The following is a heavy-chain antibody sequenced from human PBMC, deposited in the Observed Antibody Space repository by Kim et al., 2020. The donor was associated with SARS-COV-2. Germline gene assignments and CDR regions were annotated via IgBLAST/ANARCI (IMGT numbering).Heavy chain of an antibody. CDR1: GFTFSSYG. V-gene: IGHV3-30*18. Sequence: GGSLRLSCAASGFTFSSYGMHWVRQAPGKGLEWVAVISYDGSNKYYADSVKGRFTISRDNSKNTLYLQMNSLRAEDTAVYYCAKDFVEMATISIGGVDY. J-gene: IGHJ4*01. CDR2: ISYDGSNK. D-gene: IGHD5-12*01. CDR3: AKDFVEMATISIGGVDY.